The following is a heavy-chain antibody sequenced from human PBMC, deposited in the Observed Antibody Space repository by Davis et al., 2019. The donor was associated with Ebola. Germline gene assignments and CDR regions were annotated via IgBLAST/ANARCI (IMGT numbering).Heavy chain of an antibody. CDR1: GFTFSNYA. CDR3: AKDSVIRYSSYWSSLNWFDP. D-gene: IGHD6-13*01. CDR2: ISGSGDNT. Sequence: GGSLRLSCAAPGFTFSNYAMSWVRQTPGKGLEWVSAISGSGDNTYYADSVKGRFTISRDNSKNTLFLQMNSLRAEDTAVYYCAKDSVIRYSSYWSSLNWFDPWGQGNLVTVSS. J-gene: IGHJ5*02. V-gene: IGHV3-23*01.